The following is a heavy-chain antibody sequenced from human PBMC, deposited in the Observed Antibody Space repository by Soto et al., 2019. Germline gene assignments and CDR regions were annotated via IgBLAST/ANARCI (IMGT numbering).Heavy chain of an antibody. D-gene: IGHD4-4*01. V-gene: IGHV3-33*01. CDR2: TWYDGSNK. CDR1: GFTFSSYD. Sequence: VGSLRLSCAASGFTFSSYDIHWVRQAPGKGLEWVAVTWYDGSNKYYADSVKGRFTISRDISKNTLYLQMNSLRAEDTAVYYCARDIYINYGGHYYGMDVWGQGTTVIVSS. CDR3: ARDIYINYGGHYYGMDV. J-gene: IGHJ6*02.